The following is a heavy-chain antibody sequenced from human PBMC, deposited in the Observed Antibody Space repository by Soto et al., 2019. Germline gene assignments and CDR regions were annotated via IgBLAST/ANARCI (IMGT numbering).Heavy chain of an antibody. CDR3: ATHPPYGPLEH. D-gene: IGHD4-17*01. CDR1: GGSISSSNKH. J-gene: IGHJ4*02. V-gene: IGHV4-39*01. CDR2: IYYSENT. Sequence: SETLSLTCTVSGGSISSSNKHWGWIRQPPGKGLEWIGNIYYSENTYYNPSLKSRVTISVDTSKNQFSLRLTSVTAADTAVYYCATHPPYGPLEHWGQGTLVTVSS.